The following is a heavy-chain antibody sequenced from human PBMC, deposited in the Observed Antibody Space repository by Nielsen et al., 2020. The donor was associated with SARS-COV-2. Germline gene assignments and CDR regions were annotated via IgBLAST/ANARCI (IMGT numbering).Heavy chain of an antibody. CDR2: ISTSGSTI. J-gene: IGHJ4*02. CDR3: AKTVDAFDY. CDR1: GFTFSSYE. V-gene: IGHV3-48*03. Sequence: GGSLRLSCAASGFTFSSYEMNWVRQAPGKGLEWVSYISTSGSTIYYSDSVKGRFTISRDNAKNSLYLHMNSLRAEDTAVYYCAKTVDAFDYWGQGTLVTVSS. D-gene: IGHD1-14*01.